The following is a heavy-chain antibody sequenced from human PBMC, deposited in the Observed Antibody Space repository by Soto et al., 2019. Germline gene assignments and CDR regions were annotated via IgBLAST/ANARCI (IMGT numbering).Heavy chain of an antibody. CDR2: IYPGDSDT. J-gene: IGHJ6*02. D-gene: IGHD4-4*01. CDR3: ARRILYSNPWGGMDV. CDR1: GYSFTSYW. Sequence: GESLKVSCKGSGYSFTSYWIGWVRQMPGKGLEWMGIIYPGDSDTRYSPSFQGQVTISADKSISTAYLQWSSLKASDTAMYYCARRILYSNPWGGMDVWGQGTTVTVSS. V-gene: IGHV5-51*01.